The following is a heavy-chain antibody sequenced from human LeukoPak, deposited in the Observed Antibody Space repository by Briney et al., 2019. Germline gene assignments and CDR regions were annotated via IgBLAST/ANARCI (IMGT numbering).Heavy chain of an antibody. J-gene: IGHJ6*03. CDR3: ARVGLQYYYYYYMDV. CDR2: MDPNSGNT. Sequence: GASVKVSCKASGYTFTSYDINWVRQATGQGLEWMGWMDPNSGNTGYAQKFQGRVTMTRNTSISTAYMELSSLRSEDTAVYYCARVGLQYYYYYYMDVWGKGTTVTVSS. CDR1: GYTFTSYD. V-gene: IGHV1-8*01.